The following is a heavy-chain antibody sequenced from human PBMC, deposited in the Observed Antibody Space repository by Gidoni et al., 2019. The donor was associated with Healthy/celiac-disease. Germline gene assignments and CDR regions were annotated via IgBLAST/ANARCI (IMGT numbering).Heavy chain of an antibody. J-gene: IGHJ4*02. Sequence: QVQLVESGGGVVQPGRSLRLSCAASGFTFSSYGMHWVRQAPGKGLEWVAVKSDDGSNKYYADSVKGRFTISRDNSKNTLYLQMNSLRAEDTAVYYCAKGQYFDYWGQGTLVTVSS. V-gene: IGHV3-30*18. CDR2: KSDDGSNK. CDR1: GFTFSSYG. CDR3: AKGQYFDY.